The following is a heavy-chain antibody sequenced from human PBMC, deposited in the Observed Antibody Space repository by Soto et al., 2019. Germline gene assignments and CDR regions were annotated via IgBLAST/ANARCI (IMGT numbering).Heavy chain of an antibody. J-gene: IGHJ6*02. CDR2: IYYSGSA. V-gene: IGHV4-61*01. Sequence: PSETLSLTCTVSGDSVTSVSDYWSWIRQPPGKGLEWIGYIYYSGSADYNPSLGSRVTISIDTSKNQFSLKLTSVTAADTAVHYCARGVGFGYYYYHMDLWGQGTTVTVS. CDR1: GDSVTSVSDY. CDR3: ARGVGFGYYYYHMDL. D-gene: IGHD3-10*01.